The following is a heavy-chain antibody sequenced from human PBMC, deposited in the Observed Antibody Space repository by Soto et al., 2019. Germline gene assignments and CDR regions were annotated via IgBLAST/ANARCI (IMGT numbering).Heavy chain of an antibody. J-gene: IGHJ4*02. Sequence: RGSLLLPCAPSVFTLSIYAMSWVRQAPGKGLEWVSAISGSGGSTCYADSVRGRFTISRDNSKNTLYLQMNSLRAEDTAVYYCAKGIVGATCGLDCWGQGTMVTGSS. CDR1: VFTLSIYA. V-gene: IGHV3-23*01. CDR2: ISGSGGST. D-gene: IGHD1-26*01. CDR3: AKGIVGATCGLDC.